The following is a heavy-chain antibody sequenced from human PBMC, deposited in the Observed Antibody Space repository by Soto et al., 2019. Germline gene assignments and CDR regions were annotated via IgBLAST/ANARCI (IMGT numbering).Heavy chain of an antibody. Sequence: SETLSLTCTVSGDSISSADHYWSWIRQHPRKGLEWIGYIYYGGSTYYNPSLKSRVFISVDTSKNQFSLHLTSVTATDTAVYYCARGNSYGFVNWFDPWGQGTLVTVSS. CDR2: IYYGGST. CDR1: GDSISSADHY. CDR3: ARGNSYGFVNWFDP. J-gene: IGHJ5*02. V-gene: IGHV4-31*03. D-gene: IGHD3-3*01.